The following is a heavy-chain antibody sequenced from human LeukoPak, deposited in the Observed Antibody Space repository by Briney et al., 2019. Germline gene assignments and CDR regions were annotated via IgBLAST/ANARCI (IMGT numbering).Heavy chain of an antibody. D-gene: IGHD1-14*01. CDR2: INYSGST. V-gene: IGHV4-59*11. CDR1: GFTISSHY. CDR3: ARGYIGIDP. Sequence: SETLSLTGTGSGFTISSHYWSWIRQPPGKGLEWIGYINYSGSTNYNPSLKSRVTISVYTSKSQFSLKMSSVTAADTAVYYCARGYIGIDPWGQGTLVTVSS. J-gene: IGHJ5*02.